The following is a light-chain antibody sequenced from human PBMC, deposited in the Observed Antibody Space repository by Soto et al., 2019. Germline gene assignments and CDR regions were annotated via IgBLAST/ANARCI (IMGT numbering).Light chain of an antibody. CDR1: QSISSW. V-gene: IGKV1-5*01. CDR3: QQYNSFWT. J-gene: IGKJ1*01. CDR2: DAS. Sequence: DIQMTQSPSTLSASVGDRVTITCRASQSISSWLAWDQQTPGKAPRLLIYDASYLERGVPSRFSGSGSGTEFTLTISDLQPDDLATYYCQQYNSFWTFGQGTKVEI.